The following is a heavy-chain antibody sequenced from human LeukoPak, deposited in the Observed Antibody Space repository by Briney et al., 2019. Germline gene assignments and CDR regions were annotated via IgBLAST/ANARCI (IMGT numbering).Heavy chain of an antibody. CDR2: IIPISGTA. CDR1: GGTFSSYA. Sequence: SVKVSCKASGGTFSSYAISWVRQAPGQGLEWMGGIIPISGTAYYAQKFQGRVTITADESTSTAYMELSSLRSEDTAVYDCASLGATGYYYYYYYMDVWGKGTTVTVSS. V-gene: IGHV1-69*13. J-gene: IGHJ6*03. D-gene: IGHD1-26*01. CDR3: ASLGATGYYYYYYYMDV.